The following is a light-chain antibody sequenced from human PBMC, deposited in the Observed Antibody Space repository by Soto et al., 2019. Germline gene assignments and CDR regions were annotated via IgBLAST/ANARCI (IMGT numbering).Light chain of an antibody. CDR1: PAIPSF. CDR3: QQLNGSPWT. Sequence: IQLTQSPSSLSASVGEKVTITCRASPAIPSFLAWYQQKPGTAPKLLFYGASTLQSGVPSRFSGSRSGTDYTLTIASLQPEDFATYYCQQLNGSPWTFGQGTKVEIK. J-gene: IGKJ1*01. CDR2: GAS. V-gene: IGKV1-9*01.